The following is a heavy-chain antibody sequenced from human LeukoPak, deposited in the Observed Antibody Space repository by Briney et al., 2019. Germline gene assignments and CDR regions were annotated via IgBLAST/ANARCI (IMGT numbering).Heavy chain of an antibody. CDR2: IYYSGST. Sequence: SETLSLTCTVSGGSISSSSYYWGWIRQPPGKGLEWIGSIYYSGSTYYNPSLKSRVTISVDTSKNQFSLKLSSVTAADTAVYYCARQNSLRLGIDYWGQGTLVTVSS. D-gene: IGHD3-16*01. CDR3: ARQNSLRLGIDY. J-gene: IGHJ4*02. V-gene: IGHV4-39*01. CDR1: GGSISSSSYY.